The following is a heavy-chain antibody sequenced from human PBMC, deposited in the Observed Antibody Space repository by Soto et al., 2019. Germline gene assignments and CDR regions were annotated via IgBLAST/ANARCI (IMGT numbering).Heavy chain of an antibody. D-gene: IGHD1-26*01. V-gene: IGHV3-30*18. J-gene: IGHJ4*02. Sequence: QVQLVESGGGAVQPGESLRLSCVASGFDFTYYAVHWVRQAPGKGLESVAVMSSDGSKIHHTDSVKGRFTISRDNSKNTLYLQMNSLRKEETAVYFCAKDEGVGGTLGLFDYWGQGTLVSVSS. CDR3: AKDEGVGGTLGLFDY. CDR1: GFDFTYYA. CDR2: MSSDGSKI.